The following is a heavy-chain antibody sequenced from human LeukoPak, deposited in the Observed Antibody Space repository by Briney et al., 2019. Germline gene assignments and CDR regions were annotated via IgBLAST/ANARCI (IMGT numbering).Heavy chain of an antibody. CDR3: ARVGGATWNGWFDP. V-gene: IGHV4-38-2*02. CDR2: IYHSGET. D-gene: IGHD1-26*01. Sequence: PSETLSLTCTVSDYSITRGYYWGWIRQPPGKGLEWIGNIYHSGETYYKSSLKSRVTISVDTSKNQFSLTLSSVTAADTAVYYCARVGGATWNGWFDPWGQGTLVTVSS. CDR1: DYSITRGYY. J-gene: IGHJ5*02.